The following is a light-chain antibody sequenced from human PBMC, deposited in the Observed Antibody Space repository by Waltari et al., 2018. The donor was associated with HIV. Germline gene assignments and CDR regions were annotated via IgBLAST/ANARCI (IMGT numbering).Light chain of an antibody. CDR1: IPDIGSNT. J-gene: IGLJ3*02. V-gene: IGLV1-44*01. Sequence: QSVLTQPPSASGTPGQRVPISCSGSIPDIGSNTVNWYQQPPGTAPKLPIYSNDQRPSGVPDRFSGSKSGTSASLAISGLRSEDEADYYCATWDDSLDGPMFGGGTKLTVL. CDR2: SND. CDR3: ATWDDSLDGPM.